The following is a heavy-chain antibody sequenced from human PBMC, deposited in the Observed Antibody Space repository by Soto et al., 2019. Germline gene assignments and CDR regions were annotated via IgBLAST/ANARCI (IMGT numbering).Heavy chain of an antibody. Sequence: SETLSLXCTVSGVSISSGGYYWSWIRQHPGKGLEWIGYIYYSGSTYYNPSLKSRVTISVDTSKNQFSLKLSSVTAADTAVYYCARDRVFRGYSYGFDYWGQGTLVTVSS. D-gene: IGHD5-18*01. V-gene: IGHV4-31*03. CDR2: IYYSGST. CDR1: GVSISSGGYY. CDR3: ARDRVFRGYSYGFDY. J-gene: IGHJ4*02.